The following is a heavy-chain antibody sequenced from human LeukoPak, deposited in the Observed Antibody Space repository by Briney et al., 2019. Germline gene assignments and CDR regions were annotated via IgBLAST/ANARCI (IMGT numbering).Heavy chain of an antibody. CDR1: GFRFSSHW. Sequence: PGGSLRLSCAASGFRFSSHWMTWVRQAPGKGLEWEANIKQDGSERYYVDSVKGRFTISRDNTKNSLYLQMNSLRAEDTAVYYCTRSSLSFDYWGQGTLVTVSS. J-gene: IGHJ4*02. CDR3: TRSSLSFDY. CDR2: IKQDGSER. V-gene: IGHV3-7*01. D-gene: IGHD3-16*02.